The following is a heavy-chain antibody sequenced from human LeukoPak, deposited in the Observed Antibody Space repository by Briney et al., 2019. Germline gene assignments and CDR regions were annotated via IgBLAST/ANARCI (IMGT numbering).Heavy chain of an antibody. CDR1: GGSISSYY. D-gene: IGHD5-18*01. CDR3: ARGDTYGSDWYFDL. Sequence: PSETLSLTCTVSGGSISSYYWSWTRQPPGKGLEWIGYIYYSGSTSYNPSLKSRVTISVDTSKNQFSLKLSSVTAADTAVYYCARGDTYGSDWYFDLWGRGTLVTVSS. V-gene: IGHV4-59*01. CDR2: IYYSGST. J-gene: IGHJ2*01.